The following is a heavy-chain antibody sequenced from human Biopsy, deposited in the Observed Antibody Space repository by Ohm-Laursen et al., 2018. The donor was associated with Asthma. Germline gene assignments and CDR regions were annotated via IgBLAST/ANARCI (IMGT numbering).Heavy chain of an antibody. V-gene: IGHV1-69*01. D-gene: IGHD2-21*01. CDR2: IIPIFGTP. Sequence: GSSVKVSCKASGGTFNSDAISWVRQAPGQGLEWMGGIIPIFGTPSYAQNFQSRLTITADDSTSTVYMELSSLRSEDTAMYYCARSYCGGDCFSPFDYWGQGTLVTGSS. J-gene: IGHJ4*02. CDR1: GGTFNSDA. CDR3: ARSYCGGDCFSPFDY.